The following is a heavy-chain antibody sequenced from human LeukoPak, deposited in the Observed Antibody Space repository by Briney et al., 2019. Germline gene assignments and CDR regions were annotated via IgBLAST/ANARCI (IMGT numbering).Heavy chain of an antibody. J-gene: IGHJ4*02. Sequence: GRSLRLSCAASGFTFSSYGMHWVRQAPGKGLEWVAVISYDGSNKYYADSVKGRFTISRDNSKNTLNLQMNSLRAEDTAVYYCAKDWGLWGVIVGGHFDYWGQGTLVTVPS. CDR3: AKDWGLWGVIVGGHFDY. D-gene: IGHD1-26*01. V-gene: IGHV3-30*18. CDR1: GFTFSSYG. CDR2: ISYDGSNK.